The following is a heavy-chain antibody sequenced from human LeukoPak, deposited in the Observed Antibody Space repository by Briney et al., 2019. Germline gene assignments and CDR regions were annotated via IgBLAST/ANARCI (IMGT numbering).Heavy chain of an antibody. V-gene: IGHV4-39*01. D-gene: IGHD3-10*01. Sequence: SETLSLTCTVSGGSISSSSYYWGWIRQPPGKGLEWIGSIYYSGSTYYNPSLKSRVTISVDTPKNQFSLKLSSVTAADTAVYYCATQYYYGSGSPFDYWGQGTLVTVSS. CDR1: GGSISSSSYY. CDR3: ATQYYYGSGSPFDY. CDR2: IYYSGST. J-gene: IGHJ4*02.